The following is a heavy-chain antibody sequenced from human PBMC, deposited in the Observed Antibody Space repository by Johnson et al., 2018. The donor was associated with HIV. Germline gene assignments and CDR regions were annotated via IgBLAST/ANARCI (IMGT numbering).Heavy chain of an antibody. CDR1: GFTFSSYA. CDR2: TTPSGGGT. J-gene: IGHJ3*02. CDR3: AKAFSTFHDAFDI. Sequence: MQLVESGGGVVQPGRSLRLSCAASGFTFSSYAMSWVRQAPGKGLEWVSATTPSGGGTYYADSVKGRFTISRDNSKNTLFLQMNSLRAKDTAVYFCAKAFSTFHDAFDIWGQGTMVTVSS. V-gene: IGHV3-23*04. D-gene: IGHD2/OR15-2a*01.